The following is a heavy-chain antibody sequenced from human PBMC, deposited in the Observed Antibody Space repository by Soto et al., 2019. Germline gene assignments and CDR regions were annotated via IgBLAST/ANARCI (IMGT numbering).Heavy chain of an antibody. D-gene: IGHD5-18*01. V-gene: IGHV4-59*01. Sequence: PSETLSLTCTVSGGSISSYYWSWIRQPPGKGLEWIGYIYYSGSTNYNPSLKSRVTISVDTSKNQFSLKLSSVTAADTAVYYCASVRGYSYGIFDYWGQATRVTVAS. J-gene: IGHJ4*02. CDR2: IYYSGST. CDR1: GGSISSYY. CDR3: ASVRGYSYGIFDY.